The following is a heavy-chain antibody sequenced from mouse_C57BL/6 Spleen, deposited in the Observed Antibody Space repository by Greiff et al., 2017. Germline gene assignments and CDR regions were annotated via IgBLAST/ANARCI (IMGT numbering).Heavy chain of an antibody. CDR1: GYTFTSYW. J-gene: IGHJ4*01. D-gene: IGHD1-2*01. CDR3: ARSRLRSGMDY. CDR2: IDPSDSYT. V-gene: IGHV1-50*01. Sequence: QVHVKQPGAELVKPGASVKLSCKASGYTFTSYWMQWVKQRPGQGLEWIGEIDPSDSYTNYNQKFKGKATLTVDTSSSTAYMQLSSLTSEDSAVYYCARSRLRSGMDYWGQGTSVTVSS.